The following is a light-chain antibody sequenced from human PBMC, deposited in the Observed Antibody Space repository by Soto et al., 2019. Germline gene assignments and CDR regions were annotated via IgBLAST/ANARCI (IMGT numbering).Light chain of an antibody. CDR1: NSNIATYA. CDR2: GND. CDR3: GAWDDRLHGYV. V-gene: IGLV1-44*01. Sequence: QFVLTQPPSASGTPGQRVTISCSGTNSNIATYAVNWYQQYPGTAPTLLIYGNDQRPSGVPDRFSGSKSDTSASLAISGLQSEDEADYYCGAWDDRLHGYVFGTGTKVTVL. J-gene: IGLJ1*01.